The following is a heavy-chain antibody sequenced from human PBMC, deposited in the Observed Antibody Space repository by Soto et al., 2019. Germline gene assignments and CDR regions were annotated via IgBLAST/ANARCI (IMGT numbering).Heavy chain of an antibody. V-gene: IGHV3-30*03. J-gene: IGHJ4*02. CDR3: AGGQYYFDY. CDR1: EFPFSNYG. CDR2: ISYDGSNK. Sequence: QVQLVESGGGVVQPGRSLRLSCAASEFPFSNYGMHWVRQAPGKGLEWVAHISYDGSNKDYADSVKGRFTISRDNSKNMLFLQMSSLRTEDTAVYYCAGGQYYFDYCGQGTRVSVSS. D-gene: IGHD2-15*01.